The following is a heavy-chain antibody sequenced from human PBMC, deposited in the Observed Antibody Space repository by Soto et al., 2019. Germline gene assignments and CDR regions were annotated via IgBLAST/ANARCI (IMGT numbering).Heavy chain of an antibody. D-gene: IGHD3-10*01. CDR1: GFTFSSYG. CDR3: ARDGYGAGSYYIDY. J-gene: IGHJ4*02. V-gene: IGHV3-33*01. CDR2: IWYDGSNK. Sequence: QVQLVESGGGVVQPGRSLRLSCAASGFTFSSYGMHWVRQAPGKGLEGVAVIWYDGSNKYYADSVKGRFTISRDNSKNTLYLQMNSLRAEDKAVYYCARDGYGAGSYYIDYWGQGTLVTVSS.